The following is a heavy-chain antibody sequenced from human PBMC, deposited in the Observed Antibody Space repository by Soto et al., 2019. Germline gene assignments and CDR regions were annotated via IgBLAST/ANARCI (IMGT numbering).Heavy chain of an antibody. CDR2: ISSAAGSYI. J-gene: IGHJ4*02. CDR3: ARAGGDDDRYCVGY. V-gene: IGHV3-21*01. CDR1: EFTFSDYG. D-gene: IGHD3-16*01. Sequence: EVQLVESGGGLVKPGGSLRLSCAVSEFTFSDYGMNWVRQAPGKGLEWVSSISSAAGSYIHYADSVRGRFTISRDNSKNVLYLEMNSLRAEDTAVNYCARAGGDDDRYCVGYWGQGTLVSVAS.